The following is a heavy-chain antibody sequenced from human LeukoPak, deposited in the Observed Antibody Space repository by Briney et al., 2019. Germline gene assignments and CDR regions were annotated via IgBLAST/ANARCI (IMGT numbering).Heavy chain of an antibody. J-gene: IGHJ3*02. V-gene: IGHV4-59*01. CDR2: IYYSGST. CDR3: ARLSNYYDSSGYYPDDAFDI. Sequence: PSETLSLTCTVSGGSISSYYWSWIRQPPGKGLEWIGYIYYSGSTNYNPSLKSRVTISVDTSKNQFSLKLSSVTAADTAVYYCARLSNYYDSSGYYPDDAFDIWGQGTMVTVSS. D-gene: IGHD3-22*01. CDR1: GGSISSYY.